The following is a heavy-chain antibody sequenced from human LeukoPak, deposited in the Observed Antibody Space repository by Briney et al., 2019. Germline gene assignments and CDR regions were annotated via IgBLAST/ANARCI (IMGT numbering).Heavy chain of an antibody. D-gene: IGHD5-24*01. CDR2: ISYDGTNK. CDR1: GLTFRSYW. CDR3: ARGLEVADY. V-gene: IGHV3-30*03. Sequence: GGSLRLACAASGLTFRSYWMSWVRQAPGKGLEWVAVISYDGTNKYYADSVKGRFTISRDNSKNTAYLQMNSLRAEDTAVYYCARGLEVADYWGQGTLVTVSS. J-gene: IGHJ4*02.